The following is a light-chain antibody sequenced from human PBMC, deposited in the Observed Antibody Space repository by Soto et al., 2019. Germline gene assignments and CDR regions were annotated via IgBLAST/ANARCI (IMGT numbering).Light chain of an antibody. CDR3: SSYTSSNTLV. CDR1: SSDVGGFIY. CDR2: EVS. V-gene: IGLV2-14*01. J-gene: IGLJ2*01. Sequence: QSALTQPASVSGSPGQSITISCTGTSSDVGGFIYVSWYQHHPGKVPKLMIYEVSNRPSGVSNRFSGSKSGNTASLTISALQAEGEGDYYCSSYTSSNTLVFGGGTKLTVL.